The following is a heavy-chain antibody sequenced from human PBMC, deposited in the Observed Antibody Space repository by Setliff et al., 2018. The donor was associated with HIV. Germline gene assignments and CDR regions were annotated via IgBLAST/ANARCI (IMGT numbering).Heavy chain of an antibody. CDR2: IYHSGSA. CDR1: RHSISNGYY. D-gene: IGHD3-3*01. J-gene: IGHJ4*02. Sequence: SETLSLTCSVFRHSISNGYYWGWVRQPPGKGLEWIGSIYHSGSAYYNPSLESRVTILVDTSKNHFSLNLSSVTAADTAVYYCAISNFWSGYSTSPPDYFDYWGQGMLVTVSS. V-gene: IGHV4-38-2*01. CDR3: AISNFWSGYSTSPPDYFDY.